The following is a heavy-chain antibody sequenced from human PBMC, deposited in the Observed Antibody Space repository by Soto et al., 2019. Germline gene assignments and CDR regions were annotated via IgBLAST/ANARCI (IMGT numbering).Heavy chain of an antibody. CDR2: ISAYNGNT. D-gene: IGHD5-18*01. Sequence: ASVKVSCKASGYTFTSYCISWVRQAPGQGLEWMGWISAYNGNTNYAQKLQGRVTMTTDTSTSTAYMELRSLRSDDTAVYYCARDLLRGYSYGPDYWGQGTLVTVSS. J-gene: IGHJ4*02. V-gene: IGHV1-18*01. CDR3: ARDLLRGYSYGPDY. CDR1: GYTFTSYC.